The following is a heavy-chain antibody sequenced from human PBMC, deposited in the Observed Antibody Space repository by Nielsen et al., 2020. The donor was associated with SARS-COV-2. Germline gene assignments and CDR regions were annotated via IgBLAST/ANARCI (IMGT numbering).Heavy chain of an antibody. CDR2: IYHTGST. D-gene: IGHD2-21*02. CDR1: GDSVTRGSYF. CDR3: ARDLRGDYSVLEYYYGMDV. J-gene: IGHJ6*02. Sequence: SETLSLTCTVSGDSVTRGSYFWSWIRQPPGKELEWLGYIYHTGSTFYNPSLKSRVTISVDTSKNQFSLKLSSVTAADTAVYYCARDLRGDYSVLEYYYGMDVWGQGTTVTVSS. V-gene: IGHV4-61*01.